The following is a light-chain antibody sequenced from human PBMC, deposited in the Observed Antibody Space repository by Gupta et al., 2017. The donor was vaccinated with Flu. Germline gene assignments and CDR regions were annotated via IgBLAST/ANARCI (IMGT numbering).Light chain of an antibody. Sequence: DIQMTQSPSSVSASVGDRVIITCRASQDIRNWLAWHQQKPGRAPSLLIYAASTLQSGVPSRFSGSESGTDFTLTISNLQPEDSATYYCQQANIFPIAFGGGTKVEI. J-gene: IGKJ4*01. V-gene: IGKV1-12*01. CDR1: QDIRNW. CDR2: AAS. CDR3: QQANIFPIA.